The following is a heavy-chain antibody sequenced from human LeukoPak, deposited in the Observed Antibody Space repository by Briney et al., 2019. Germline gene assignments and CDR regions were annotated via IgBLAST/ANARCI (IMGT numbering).Heavy chain of an antibody. D-gene: IGHD2-21*02. Sequence: TGGSLRLSCAASGFTVSSNYMSWVRQAPGKGLEWVSVIYSGGSTYYADSVKGRFTISRDNSKNTLYLQMNSLRAEDTAVYYCARDWPYCGGDCSDAFDIWGQGTMVTVSS. J-gene: IGHJ3*02. CDR2: IYSGGST. CDR3: ARDWPYCGGDCSDAFDI. CDR1: GFTVSSNY. V-gene: IGHV3-53*01.